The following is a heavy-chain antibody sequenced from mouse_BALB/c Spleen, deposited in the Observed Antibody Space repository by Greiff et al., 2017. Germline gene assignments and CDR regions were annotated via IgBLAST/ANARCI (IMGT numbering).Heavy chain of an antibody. D-gene: IGHD2-14*01. CDR3: TRVFYYRYFDY. CDR2: IRLKSNNYAT. CDR1: GFTFSNYW. J-gene: IGHJ2*01. V-gene: IGHV6-6*02. Sequence: EVKVEESGGGLVQPGGSMKLSCVASGFTFSNYWMNWVRQSPEKGLEWVAEIRLKSNNYATHYAESVKGRFTISRDDSKSSVYLQMNNLRAEDTGIYYCTRVFYYRYFDYWGQGTTLTVSS.